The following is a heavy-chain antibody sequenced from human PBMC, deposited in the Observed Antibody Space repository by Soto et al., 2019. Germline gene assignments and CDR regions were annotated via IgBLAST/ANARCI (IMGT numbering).Heavy chain of an antibody. CDR1: GFTFSNAW. V-gene: IGHV3-15*01. CDR2: IKSKTDGGTT. CDR3: TTDLSHTAMESGRGDY. D-gene: IGHD5-18*01. Sequence: EVQLVESGGGLVKPGGSLRLSCAASGFTFSNAWMSWVRQAPGKGLEWVGRIKSKTDGGTTDYAAPVKGRFTISRDDSKNTLYLQINSLKTEDTAVYYCTTDLSHTAMESGRGDYWGQGTLVTVSS. J-gene: IGHJ4*02.